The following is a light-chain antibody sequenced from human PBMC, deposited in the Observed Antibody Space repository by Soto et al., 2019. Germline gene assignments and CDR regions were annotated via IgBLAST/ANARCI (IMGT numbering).Light chain of an antibody. CDR1: NIGSKS. CDR3: QVWDSSSPYVV. Sequence: SYELTQPPSVSVAPGKTARITCGGNNIGSKSVHWYQQKPGQAPVLVIYYDSDRPSGIPERFSGSNSGNTATLTISRVEAGDEADYYCQVWDSSSPYVVFGGGTKVTVL. CDR2: YDS. V-gene: IGLV3-21*04. J-gene: IGLJ2*01.